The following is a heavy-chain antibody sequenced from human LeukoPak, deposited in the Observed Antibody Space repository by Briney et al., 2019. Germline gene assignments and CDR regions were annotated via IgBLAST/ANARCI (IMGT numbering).Heavy chain of an antibody. Sequence: ASVKVSCKASGGTFSSYGISWVRQAPGQGLEWMGRIIPILRIANYAQKFQGRVTITADKSTSTAYMELSSLRSEDTAVYYCARDYFEQQLVPPYYYYSMVVWGQGTTVTVSS. J-gene: IGHJ6*02. CDR2: IIPILRIA. V-gene: IGHV1-69*04. CDR1: GGTFSSYG. D-gene: IGHD6-13*01. CDR3: ARDYFEQQLVPPYYYYSMVV.